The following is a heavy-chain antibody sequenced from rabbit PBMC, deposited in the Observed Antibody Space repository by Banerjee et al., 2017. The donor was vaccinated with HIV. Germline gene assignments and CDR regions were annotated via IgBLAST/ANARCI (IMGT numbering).Heavy chain of an antibody. CDR3: ARSYDDYGDYYNL. CDR2: TYAGSRGDT. V-gene: IGHV1S40*01. CDR1: GFDFSSGYD. J-gene: IGHJ4*01. D-gene: IGHD2-1*01. Sequence: QQLVESGGGLVKPGASLTLTCKASGFDFSSGYDMCWVRQAPGKGLEWVACTYAGSRGDTYYTNWAKGRFTISKTSSTTVTLQMTSLTAADTATYFCARSYDDYGDYYNLWGQGTLVTVS.